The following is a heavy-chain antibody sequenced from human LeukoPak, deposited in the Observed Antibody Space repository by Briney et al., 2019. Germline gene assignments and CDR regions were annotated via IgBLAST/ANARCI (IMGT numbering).Heavy chain of an antibody. CDR1: GGSFNGYY. Sequence: PSETLSLTCAVYGGSFNGYYWTWIRQPPGRGLEWIGEVNHGGTTNDNPSLKSRVTISADTSKNQFSLKLTSVTAADSAVYYCARGLGGSRSRFPYADDIPPTGLDVWGQGTTVTVSS. CDR2: VNHGGTT. V-gene: IGHV4-34*01. D-gene: IGHD1-1*01. CDR3: ARGLGGSRSRFPYADDIPPTGLDV. J-gene: IGHJ6*02.